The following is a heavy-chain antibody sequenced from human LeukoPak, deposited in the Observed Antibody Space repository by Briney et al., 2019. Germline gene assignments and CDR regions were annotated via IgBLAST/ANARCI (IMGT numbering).Heavy chain of an antibody. CDR3: ARSCLDV. CDR2: ISSNGGST. V-gene: IGHV3-64*01. J-gene: IGHJ6*02. Sequence: GGSLRLSCAASGFTFSSYAMHWVRQPPGKGLEYVSAISSNGGSTYYANSVKGRFTISRDNSKNTLYLQMGSLRAEDMAVYYCARSCLDVWGQGTTVTVYS. D-gene: IGHD2-15*01. CDR1: GFTFSSYA.